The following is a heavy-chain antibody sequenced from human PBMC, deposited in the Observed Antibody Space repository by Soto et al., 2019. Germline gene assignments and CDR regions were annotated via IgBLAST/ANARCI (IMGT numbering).Heavy chain of an antibody. CDR3: ARDEYVSIAARPFYYYYMDV. Sequence: QVQLVESGGGVVQPGRSLRLSCAASGFTFSSYGMHWVRQAPGKGLEWVAVIWYDGSNKYYADSVKGRFTISRDNSKNTLYLQMNSLRAEDTAVYYCARDEYVSIAARPFYYYYMDVWGKGTTVTVSS. J-gene: IGHJ6*03. D-gene: IGHD6-6*01. CDR1: GFTFSSYG. V-gene: IGHV3-33*01. CDR2: IWYDGSNK.